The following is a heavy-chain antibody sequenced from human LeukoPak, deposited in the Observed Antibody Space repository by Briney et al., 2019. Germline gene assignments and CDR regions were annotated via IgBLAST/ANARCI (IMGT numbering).Heavy chain of an antibody. V-gene: IGHV1-18*01. D-gene: IGHD3-3*01. J-gene: IGHJ4*02. CDR2: ISAYNGNT. Sequence: ASVKVSCKASGYTFTSYGISWVRQAPGQGLEWMGWISAYNGNTNYAQKFQGRVTMTRDMSTSTVYMELSSLRSEDTAVYYCARDMSSVLRFLEWSPRHSLDYWGQGTLVTVSS. CDR1: GYTFTSYG. CDR3: ARDMSSVLRFLEWSPRHSLDY.